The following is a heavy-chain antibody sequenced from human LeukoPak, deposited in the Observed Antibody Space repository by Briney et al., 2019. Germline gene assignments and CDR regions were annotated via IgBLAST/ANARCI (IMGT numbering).Heavy chain of an antibody. CDR1: GFTFSSYG. CDR2: ISYDGRNT. D-gene: IGHD3-22*01. Sequence: GGSLRLSCAASGFTFSSYGMHWVRQAPGKGLEWVALISYDGRNTYFVDSVKGRFTISRDNSKNTLYLQMNSLRAEDTAMYYCAKDGFAHYDSSGYADYWGQGTLVTVSS. J-gene: IGHJ4*02. CDR3: AKDGFAHYDSSGYADY. V-gene: IGHV3-30*18.